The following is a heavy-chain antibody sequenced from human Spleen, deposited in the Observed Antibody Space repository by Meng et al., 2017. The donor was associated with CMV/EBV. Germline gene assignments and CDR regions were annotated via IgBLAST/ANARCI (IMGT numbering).Heavy chain of an antibody. CDR2: IRSTANSYAT. V-gene: IGHV3-73*01. J-gene: IGHJ4*02. CDR3: TRQRDVSSGYYHIGY. Sequence: GESLKISCAASGFTFSGSAMHWVRQASGKGLEWVGRIRSTANSYATAFAASVKGRFTISRDESKNTAYLQMNILKTEETAVYYCTRQRDVSSGYYHIGYWGQGTLVTVSS. D-gene: IGHD3-22*01. CDR1: GFTFSGSA.